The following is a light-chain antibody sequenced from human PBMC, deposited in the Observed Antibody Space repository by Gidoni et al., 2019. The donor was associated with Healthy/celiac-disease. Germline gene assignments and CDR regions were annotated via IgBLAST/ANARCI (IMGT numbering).Light chain of an antibody. CDR1: QSVSSY. Sequence: DIVLTQSPATLSLSPGERATLSCRASQSVSSYLAWYQQKPGQAPRLLIYDASNRATGIPARFSGSVSGTDFTLTISSLESEDFAVYYCQQRSNWPLTFGGGTKVEIK. V-gene: IGKV3-11*01. CDR3: QQRSNWPLT. J-gene: IGKJ4*01. CDR2: DAS.